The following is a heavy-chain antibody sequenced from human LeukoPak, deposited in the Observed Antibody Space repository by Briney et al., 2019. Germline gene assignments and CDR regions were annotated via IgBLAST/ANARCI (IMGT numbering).Heavy chain of an antibody. Sequence: SETLSLTCTVSGGSISSSSYYWGWIRQPPGKGLEWIGSIYYSGSTYYNPSLKSRVTISVDTSKNQFYLKLSSVTAADTAVYYCARHHPKSIAAAGNFWFDPWGQGTLVTVSS. D-gene: IGHD6-13*01. V-gene: IGHV4-39*01. J-gene: IGHJ5*02. CDR2: IYYSGST. CDR3: ARHHPKSIAAAGNFWFDP. CDR1: GGSISSSSYY.